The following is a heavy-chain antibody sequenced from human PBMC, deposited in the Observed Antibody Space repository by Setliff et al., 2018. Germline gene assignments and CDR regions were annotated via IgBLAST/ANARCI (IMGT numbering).Heavy chain of an antibody. CDR1: GGSFSDYF. CDR3: ARAPPNRYSGSYEYFYMDV. J-gene: IGHJ6*03. V-gene: IGHV4-34*01. D-gene: IGHD1-26*01. Sequence: PSETLSLTCGVSGGSFSDYFWSWIRQPPGKGLEWIGEINHSGTTNYSPSLKSRVTISVDKSKNQFSLKMSSVTAADTAVYYCARAPPNRYSGSYEYFYMDVWGKGTTVTVSS. CDR2: INHSGTT.